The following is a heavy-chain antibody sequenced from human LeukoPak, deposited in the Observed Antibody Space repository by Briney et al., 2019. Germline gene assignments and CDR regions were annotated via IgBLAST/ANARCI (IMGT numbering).Heavy chain of an antibody. CDR3: ASGPKRITPFDY. CDR1: GFTFSSYA. V-gene: IGHV3-66*01. CDR2: IYSGGST. J-gene: IGHJ4*02. Sequence: GGSLRLSCVTSGFTFSSYAMTWVRQAPGKGLEWVSVIYSGGSTYYADSVKGRFTISRDNSKNTLYLQMNSLRAEDTAVYYCASGPKRITPFDYWGQGTLVTVSS. D-gene: IGHD2-15*01.